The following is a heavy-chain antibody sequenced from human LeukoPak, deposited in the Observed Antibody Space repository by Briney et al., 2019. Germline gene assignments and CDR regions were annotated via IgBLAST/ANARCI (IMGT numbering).Heavy chain of an antibody. CDR1: GFTFNTHG. CDR3: ARGAPYLP. CDR2: ISSSSSTN. V-gene: IGHV3-48*04. J-gene: IGHJ5*02. Sequence: GGSLRLSCAASGFTFNTHGMNWVRQAPGKGLEWISYISSSSSTNYYADSVRGRFTISRDNAKNSVHLQMNSLRVEDTAVYYCARGAPYLPWGQGTLVTVSS.